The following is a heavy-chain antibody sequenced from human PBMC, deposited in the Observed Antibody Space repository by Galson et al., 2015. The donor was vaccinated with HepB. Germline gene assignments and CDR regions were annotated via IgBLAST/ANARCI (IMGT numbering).Heavy chain of an antibody. CDR1: GFTVSNEY. CDR3: VRDVGGNPVGIDY. J-gene: IGHJ4*02. V-gene: IGHV3-53*01. CDR2: IYSGGST. D-gene: IGHD4-23*01. Sequence: SLRLSCAASGFTVSNEYMSWVRQAPGKGLEWVSVIYSGGSTYYGDSVKGRFTISRDKFKNTLYLHMNSLKAEDTAVYYCVRDVGGNPVGIDYWGQGTLVTVSS.